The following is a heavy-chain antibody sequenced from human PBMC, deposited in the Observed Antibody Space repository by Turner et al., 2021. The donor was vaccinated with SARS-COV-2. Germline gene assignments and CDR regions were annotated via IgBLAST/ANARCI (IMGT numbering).Heavy chain of an antibody. Sequence: QLHLQESGPGLVNPSETLSLTFTVSGGPISSSSCYWGWIRQPPGKGLEWIGSIFYSGSTYYNPSLKRRVTISVDTPKNQFSLKLSSVTAADTAVYYCARLVDTVEYYYGMDVWGQGTTVTFSS. D-gene: IGHD5-18*01. CDR3: ARLVDTVEYYYGMDV. V-gene: IGHV4-39*01. CDR2: IFYSGST. CDR1: GGPISSSSCY. J-gene: IGHJ6*02.